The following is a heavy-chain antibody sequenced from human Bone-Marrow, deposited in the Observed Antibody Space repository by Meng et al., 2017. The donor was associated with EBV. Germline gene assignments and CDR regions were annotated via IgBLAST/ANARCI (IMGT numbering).Heavy chain of an antibody. CDR1: GGSSSSSNW. CDR2: IYHSGST. J-gene: IGHJ4*02. D-gene: IGHD2-21*01. V-gene: IGHV4-4*02. Sequence: GAGHGLVNPSGTPSLTCAVSGGSSSSSNWCGWVRQPPGKGLEWIGEIYHSGSTNYNPSLKSRVTISVDKSKNQFSLKLSSVTAADTAVHYCARVPTLWYFDYWGQGTLVTASS. CDR3: ARVPTLWYFDY.